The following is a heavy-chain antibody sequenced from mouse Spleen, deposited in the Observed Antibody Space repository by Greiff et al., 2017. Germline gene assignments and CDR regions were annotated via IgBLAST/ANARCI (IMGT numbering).Heavy chain of an antibody. J-gene: IGHJ1*03. D-gene: IGHD1-1*01. CDR3: ARGATVVATRYCDV. CDR2: IDPSDSYT. Sequence: QVQLQQPGAELVKPGASVKLSCKASGYTFTSYWMQWVKQRPGQGLEWIGEIDPSDSYTNYNQKFKGKATLTVDTSSSTAYMQLSSLTSEDSAVYYCARGATVVATRYCDVWGTGTTVTVSS. V-gene: IGHV1-50*01. CDR1: GYTFTSYW.